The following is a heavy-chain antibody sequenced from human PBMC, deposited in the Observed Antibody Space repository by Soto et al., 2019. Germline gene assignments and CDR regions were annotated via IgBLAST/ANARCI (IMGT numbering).Heavy chain of an antibody. CDR3: VYRVLRPVFGLVTSTAIYFYF. CDR2: IYWDDDK. Sequence: QITLNESGPTQVKPRQTRTLTCTLSWFSLTPRGVGVGWILQSPGKAPEGLALIYWDDDKRYSPALKSRLTLTKYTPKIEVVLSMADLEPAETATYLCVYRVLRPVFGLVTSTAIYFYFWGQGAPVAGSS. J-gene: IGHJ4*02. D-gene: IGHD3-3*01. CDR1: WFSLTPRGVG. V-gene: IGHV2-5*02.